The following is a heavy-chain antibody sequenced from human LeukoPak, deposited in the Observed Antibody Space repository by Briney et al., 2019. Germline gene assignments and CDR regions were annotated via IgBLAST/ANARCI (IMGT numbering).Heavy chain of an antibody. CDR2: ISWNSGSI. CDR1: GLTFDDYA. V-gene: IGHV3-9*01. D-gene: IGHD6-19*01. J-gene: IGHJ4*02. Sequence: GRSLRLSCAASGLTFDDYAMHWVRQAPGKGLEWVSGISWNSGSIGYADSVKGRFTISRDNAKNSLYLQMNSLRAEDTALYYCAKSPDSGWGDYFDYWGQGTLVTVSS. CDR3: AKSPDSGWGDYFDY.